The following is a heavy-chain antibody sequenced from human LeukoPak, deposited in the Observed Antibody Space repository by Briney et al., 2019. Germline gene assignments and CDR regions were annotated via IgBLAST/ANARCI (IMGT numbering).Heavy chain of an antibody. V-gene: IGHV1-46*03. J-gene: IGHJ4*02. Sequence: ASVKVSCKASGYTFTSYYLHWVRQAPGQGLEWMGIINPSGGSTSYAQKLKGRVTMTTDTSTSTAYMELRSLRSDDTAVYYCATSYCSGGSCYHFDYWGQGTLVTVSS. CDR1: GYTFTSYY. D-gene: IGHD2-15*01. CDR2: INPSGGST. CDR3: ATSYCSGGSCYHFDY.